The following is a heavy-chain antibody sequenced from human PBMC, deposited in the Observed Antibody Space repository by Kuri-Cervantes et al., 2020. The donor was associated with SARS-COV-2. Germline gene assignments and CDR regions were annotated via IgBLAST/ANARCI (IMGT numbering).Heavy chain of an antibody. D-gene: IGHD6-13*01. V-gene: IGHV5-51*01. J-gene: IGHJ4*02. CDR1: GYSFTSYW. CDR3: ARRGGSSRNFDY. CDR2: IYPGDSDN. Sequence: ETLSLTCKGSGYSFTSYWIGWVRQMPGKGLEWMGIIYPGDSDNRYSPSFQGQVTISADKSVSTAYLQWSSLKASDTAMYYCARRGGSSRNFDYWGQGTLVTVSS.